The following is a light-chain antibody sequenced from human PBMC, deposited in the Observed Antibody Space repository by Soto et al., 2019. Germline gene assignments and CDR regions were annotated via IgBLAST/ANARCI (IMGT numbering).Light chain of an antibody. V-gene: IGKV3-11*01. J-gene: IGKJ5*01. CDR3: QQRSNWPIT. CDR2: DAS. CDR1: QSVSYY. Sequence: EIVLTQSPGTLSLSPGERATLSCRASQSVSYYLAWYQQKPGQAPRLLIYDASCRPTDIPARFSGSGSGTDFTLTISSLEPEDFALYYCQQRSNWPITFGQGTRLEIK.